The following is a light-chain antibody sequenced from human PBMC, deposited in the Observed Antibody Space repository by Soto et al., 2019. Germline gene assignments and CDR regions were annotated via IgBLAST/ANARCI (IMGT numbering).Light chain of an antibody. V-gene: IGKV1-39*01. CDR1: QSIARH. CDR2: TAS. CDR3: PQSHNAPLT. Sequence: IQMIQSPSSLSASVGDRVTIYCRASQSIARHLNWYQQKPGATPKLLIYTASTLQSDIPSRFSASGSESDFTLTISDLQPEDFAIDYCPQSHNAPLTFGVGTKLEIK. J-gene: IGKJ4*01.